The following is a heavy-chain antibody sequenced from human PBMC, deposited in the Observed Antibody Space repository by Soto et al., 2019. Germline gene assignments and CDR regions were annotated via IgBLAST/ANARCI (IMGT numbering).Heavy chain of an antibody. CDR3: ASKIVTPGYHYYDC. V-gene: IGHV3-48*03. CDR2: ISGSGTST. J-gene: IGHJ4*02. D-gene: IGHD3-9*01. Sequence: GGSLRLSCAASGFSFSSCEMSWVRQAPGKGLEWVSYISGSGTSTQYSDSVKGRFTISRDNAKNSLHLQMDSLGAEDTAVYYCASKIVTPGYHYYDCWGQGTLVTVSS. CDR1: GFSFSSCE.